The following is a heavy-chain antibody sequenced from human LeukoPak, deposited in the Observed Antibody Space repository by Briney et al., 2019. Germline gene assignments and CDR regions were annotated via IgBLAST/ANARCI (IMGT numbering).Heavy chain of an antibody. V-gene: IGHV1-69*06. CDR2: IIPIFGTA. D-gene: IGHD3-3*01. CDR3: ARVLYFWSGYYSSLYY. J-gene: IGHJ4*02. CDR1: GGTFSSYA. Sequence: ASVKVSCKASGGTFSSYAISWVRQAPGQGLEWMGGIIPIFGTANYAQKFQGRVTITADKSTSTAYMELSRLRSDDTAVYYCARVLYFWSGYYSSLYYWGQGTLVTVSS.